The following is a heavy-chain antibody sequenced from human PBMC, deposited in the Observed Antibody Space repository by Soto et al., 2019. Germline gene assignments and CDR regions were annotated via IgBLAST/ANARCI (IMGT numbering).Heavy chain of an antibody. CDR2: INHSGST. CDR3: ARVRGQQLVRAYYYYGMDV. CDR1: GGSFSGYY. D-gene: IGHD6-13*01. Sequence: PPETLSLTCALYGGSFSGYYWSWIRQPPGQGQEWIGEINHSGSTNYNPSLKSRVTISVDTSKNQFSLKLSSVTAADTAVYYCARVRGQQLVRAYYYYGMDVWGQGTTVTVS. J-gene: IGHJ6*02. V-gene: IGHV4-34*01.